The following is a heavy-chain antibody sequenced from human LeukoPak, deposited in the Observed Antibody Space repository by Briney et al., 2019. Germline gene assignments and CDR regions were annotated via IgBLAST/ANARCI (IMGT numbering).Heavy chain of an antibody. V-gene: IGHV1-18*01. CDR2: ISAYHGNT. CDR1: GYTFTSYG. Sequence: ASVKVSCKASGYTFTSYGISWVRQAPGQGLEWMGWISAYHGNTNYAQQLQGRVTMTTDTSTSTANVELRRLRSDETAVYYCAKDGSGSYSFGAFDIWGQGTMVTVSS. CDR3: AKDGSGSYSFGAFDI. D-gene: IGHD1-26*01. J-gene: IGHJ3*02.